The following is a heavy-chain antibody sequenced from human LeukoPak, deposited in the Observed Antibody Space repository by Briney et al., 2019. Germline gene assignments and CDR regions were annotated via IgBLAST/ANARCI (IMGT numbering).Heavy chain of an antibody. CDR2: ISGSGGST. CDR3: AKRGVVIRVILVGFHKEANYFDS. V-gene: IGHV3-23*01. CDR1: GFTFTNAW. Sequence: GGSLRLSCAASGFTFTNAWMSWVRQAPGKGLEWVAGISGSGGSTNYADSVKGRFTISRDNPKNTLYLQMNGLRAEDTAVYFCAKRGVVIRVILVGFHKEANYFDSWRQGDLVTVSS. J-gene: IGHJ4*02. D-gene: IGHD3-22*01.